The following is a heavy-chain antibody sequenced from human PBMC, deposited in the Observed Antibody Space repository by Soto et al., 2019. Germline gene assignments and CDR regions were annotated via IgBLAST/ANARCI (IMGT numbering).Heavy chain of an antibody. D-gene: IGHD2-15*01. CDR3: AKRRGAGGHFDY. Sequence: GGSLRLSCAASGFTFSNYAMRWVRQAPGKGLEWVSAISGSGGSTYYADSVRGRFTISRDNSKNTLSLQMNSLTAEDTAVYFCAKRRGAGGHFDYWGQGALVTVSS. CDR1: GFTFSNYA. J-gene: IGHJ4*02. V-gene: IGHV3-23*01. CDR2: ISGSGGST.